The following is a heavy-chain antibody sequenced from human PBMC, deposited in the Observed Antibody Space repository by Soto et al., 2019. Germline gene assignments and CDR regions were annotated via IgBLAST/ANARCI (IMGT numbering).Heavy chain of an antibody. CDR3: ARRYYYDSRGTAFDI. CDR2: IYYSGST. V-gene: IGHV4-59*08. CDR1: GGSISSYY. D-gene: IGHD3-22*01. J-gene: IGHJ3*02. Sequence: QVQLQESGPGLVKPSETLSLTCTVSGGSISSYYWSWIRQPPGKGLEWIGYIYYSGSTNYNPSLKIRVTISVATSKHQFSLKLRSVTAADTAVYYCARRYYYDSRGTAFDIWGQGTMVTVSS.